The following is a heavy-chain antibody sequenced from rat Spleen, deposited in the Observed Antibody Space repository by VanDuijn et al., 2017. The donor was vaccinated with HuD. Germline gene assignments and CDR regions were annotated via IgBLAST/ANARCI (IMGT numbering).Heavy chain of an antibody. Sequence: EVQLVESGGGLVQPGRSLKLSCAASGFTFSNYDMAWVRQAPTKGLEWVASISTSGGSTYYRDSVKGRFTVSRDNAKSTLYLQRDSLRSEDTATYYCARGTIAGGYWGQGVMVTVSS. D-gene: IGHD1-2*01. CDR1: GFTFSNYD. CDR3: ARGTIAGGY. J-gene: IGHJ2*01. V-gene: IGHV5-25*01. CDR2: ISTSGGST.